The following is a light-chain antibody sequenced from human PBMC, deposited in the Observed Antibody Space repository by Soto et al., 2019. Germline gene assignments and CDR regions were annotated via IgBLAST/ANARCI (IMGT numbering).Light chain of an antibody. CDR1: QTVSSSH. CDR2: GTS. V-gene: IGKV3-20*01. Sequence: ETVLTQSPGTLSLSPGERVTLSCRASQTVSSSHLAWYQQKPGQAPRLLIYGTSSRATGIPDRFSGSESGTDFTLTISRLEPEDFAGYYCQEYGSSRTFGQGTNVEIK. J-gene: IGKJ1*01. CDR3: QEYGSSRT.